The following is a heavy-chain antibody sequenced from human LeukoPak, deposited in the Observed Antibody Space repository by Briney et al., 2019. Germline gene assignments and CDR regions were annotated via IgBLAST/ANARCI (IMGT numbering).Heavy chain of an antibody. CDR2: ISGSGGST. J-gene: IGHJ6*02. CDR3: AKCTYYYDSSGYYYVSENYYYYGMDV. D-gene: IGHD3-22*01. Sequence: GGSLRLSCAAPGFTFSSYAMSWVRQAPGKGLEWVSAISGSGGSTYYADSVKGRFTISRDNSKNTLYLQMNSLRAEDTAVYYCAKCTYYYDSSGYYYVSENYYYYGMDVWGQGTTVTVSS. CDR1: GFTFSSYA. V-gene: IGHV3-23*01.